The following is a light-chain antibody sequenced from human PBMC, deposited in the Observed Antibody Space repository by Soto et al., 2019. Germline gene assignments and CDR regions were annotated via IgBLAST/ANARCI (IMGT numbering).Light chain of an antibody. Sequence: EIVLAQSPGTLSLSPGDRATLSCRASQSFNSRYLAWFQQRPGQAPRLLIYATSRRAADIPDRFSGSGSGTDFTLTINSLEPEDFAVYYCQQYGSAPWTFGQGTKVEIK. CDR3: QQYGSAPWT. CDR1: QSFNSRY. V-gene: IGKV3-20*01. CDR2: ATS. J-gene: IGKJ1*01.